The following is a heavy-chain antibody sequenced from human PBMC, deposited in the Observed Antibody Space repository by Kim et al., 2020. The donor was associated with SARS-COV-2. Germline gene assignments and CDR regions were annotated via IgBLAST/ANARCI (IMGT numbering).Heavy chain of an antibody. CDR2: IYSGGSST. Sequence: GGSLRLSCAASGFTFSSYAMSWVRQAPGKGLEWVSVIYSGGSSTYYADSVKGRFTISRDNSKNTLYLQMNSLRAEDTAVYYCAKSATAMVDTAYDYWGQGTLVTVSS. D-gene: IGHD5-18*01. CDR3: AKSATAMVDTAYDY. V-gene: IGHV3-23*03. J-gene: IGHJ4*02. CDR1: GFTFSSYA.